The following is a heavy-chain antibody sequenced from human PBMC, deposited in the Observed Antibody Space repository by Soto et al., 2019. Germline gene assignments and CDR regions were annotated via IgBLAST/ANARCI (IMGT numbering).Heavy chain of an antibody. Sequence: WGSLRLSCEASGFTFNNYAIAWVRQAPGKGLEWVSGITSSGAAYYADSVKGRFTISRDNSKNTLYLQMNSLRAEDTAVYYCAKGESSVSARDFDPWGQGTLVTVSS. V-gene: IGHV3-23*01. CDR3: AKGESSVSARDFDP. J-gene: IGHJ5*02. CDR1: GFTFNNYA. D-gene: IGHD3-22*01. CDR2: ITSSGAA.